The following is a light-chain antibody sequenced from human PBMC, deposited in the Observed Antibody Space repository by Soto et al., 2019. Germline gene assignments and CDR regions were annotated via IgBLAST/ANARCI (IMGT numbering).Light chain of an antibody. CDR1: SSDVGSYNL. CDR2: EGS. CDR3: CSYAGRSTFV. J-gene: IGLJ3*02. Sequence: QSALTQPASVSGSPGQSITISCTGSSSDVGSYNLVSWHQQYPGKAPKLMIYEGSKRPSGVSNRFSGSKSGNTASLTISGLQAEDEADYCCCSYAGRSTFVFGGGTKLTVL. V-gene: IGLV2-23*01.